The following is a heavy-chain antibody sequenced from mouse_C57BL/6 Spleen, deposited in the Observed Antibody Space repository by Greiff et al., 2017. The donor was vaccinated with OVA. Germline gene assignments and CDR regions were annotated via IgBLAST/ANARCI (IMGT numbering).Heavy chain of an antibody. J-gene: IGHJ4*01. CDR1: GYTFTSYW. V-gene: IGHV1-59*01. Sequence: QVQLKQPGAELVRPGTSVKLSCKASGYTFTSYWMHWVKQRPGQGLEWIGVIDPSDSYTNYNQKFKGKATLTVDTSSSTAYMQLSSLTSEDSAVYYCAKTAQATYAMDYWGQGTSVTVSS. CDR2: IDPSDSYT. D-gene: IGHD3-2*02. CDR3: AKTAQATYAMDY.